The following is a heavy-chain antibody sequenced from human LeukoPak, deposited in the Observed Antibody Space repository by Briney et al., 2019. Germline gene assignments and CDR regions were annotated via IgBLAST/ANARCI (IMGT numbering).Heavy chain of an antibody. Sequence: PGGSLRLSCSASGFTFCAYVMYWVRQAPGKGLEYLSTISSNGGTTYYADSVKGRFTISRDNSKNTLYLQMSSLRPEDTAVYYCVGSLALLRYFDYWGQGTLVTVSS. J-gene: IGHJ4*02. V-gene: IGHV3-64D*06. CDR3: VGSLALLRYFDY. CDR2: ISSNGGTT. CDR1: GFTFCAYV. D-gene: IGHD5-12*01.